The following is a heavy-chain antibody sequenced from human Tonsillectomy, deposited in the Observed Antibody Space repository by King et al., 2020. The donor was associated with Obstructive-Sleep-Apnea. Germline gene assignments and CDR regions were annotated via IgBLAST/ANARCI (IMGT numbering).Heavy chain of an antibody. J-gene: IGHJ4*02. V-gene: IGHV1-18*01. CDR2: ISAYMNNT. Sequence: QVQLVESGAEVKKPGASVKVYCKTSGYIFTSYDVTWVRQAPGQGFEWMGWISAYMNNTNYAQKLQGRVTMTTDTSTSTAYMELRSLRSDDTAVYYCARTVGLRTTFYFDYWGQGTLVTVSS. CDR1: GYIFTSYD. D-gene: IGHD5-12*01. CDR3: ARTVGLRTTFYFDY.